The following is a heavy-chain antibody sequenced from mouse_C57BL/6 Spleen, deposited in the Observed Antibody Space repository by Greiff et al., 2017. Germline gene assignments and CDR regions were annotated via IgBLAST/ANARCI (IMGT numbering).Heavy chain of an antibody. CDR1: GYSITSGYD. CDR2: ISYSGST. J-gene: IGHJ4*01. D-gene: IGHD1-1*01. Sequence: EVQLQESGPGMVKPSQSLSLTCTVTGYSITSGYDWHWIRHFPGNKLEWMGYISYSGSTNYNPSLKSRISITHDTSKNHFFLKLNSVTTEDTATYYCARGSYGSSGGYAMDYWGQGTSVTVSS. V-gene: IGHV3-1*01. CDR3: ARGSYGSSGGYAMDY.